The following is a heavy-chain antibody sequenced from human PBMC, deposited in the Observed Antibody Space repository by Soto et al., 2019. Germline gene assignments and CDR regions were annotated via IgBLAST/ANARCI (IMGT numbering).Heavy chain of an antibody. V-gene: IGHV4-59*01. CDR1: GGSISHFY. CDR2: VYYTGST. J-gene: IGHJ4*02. D-gene: IGHD2-2*01. CDR3: ARDSTAFVFDY. Sequence: SETLSLTCTVSGGSISHFYWSWIRQHPGKGLEWIGYVYYTGSTSYNPSLKRRVTISIDPSKNHFALNLTSVTAADTAIYYCARDSTAFVFDYWGQGALVTVS.